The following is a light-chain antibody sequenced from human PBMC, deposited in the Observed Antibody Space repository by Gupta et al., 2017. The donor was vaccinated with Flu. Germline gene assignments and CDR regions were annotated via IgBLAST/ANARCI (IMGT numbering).Light chain of an antibody. Sequence: DIVMTQSPLSLPVTPGEPSSISCRSSQSRLHSNGNTYLDWYLQKPGQSPQLLIYLGSTRASGVPDRFSGSGSGTDFTLKISRVEAEDVGVYYCTQGLQTPWTFGQGTKVEIK. V-gene: IGKV2-28*01. CDR2: LGS. CDR1: QSRLHSNGNTY. CDR3: TQGLQTPWT. J-gene: IGKJ1*01.